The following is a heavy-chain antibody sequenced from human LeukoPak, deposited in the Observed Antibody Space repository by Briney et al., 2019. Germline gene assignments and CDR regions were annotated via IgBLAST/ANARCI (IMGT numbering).Heavy chain of an antibody. CDR1: GYTFTSYG. D-gene: IGHD4-17*01. CDR2: IIPIFGTA. Sequence: SVKVSCKASGYTFTSYGISWVRQAPGQGLEWMGGIIPIFGTANYAQKFQGRVTITADESTSTAYMELSSLRSEDTAVYYCARDRGHGDYASYWYFDLWGRGTLVTVSS. J-gene: IGHJ2*01. CDR3: ARDRGHGDYASYWYFDL. V-gene: IGHV1-69*13.